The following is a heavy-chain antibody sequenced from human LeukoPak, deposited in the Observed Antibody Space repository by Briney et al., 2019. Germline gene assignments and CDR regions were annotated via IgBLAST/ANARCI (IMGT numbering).Heavy chain of an antibody. J-gene: IGHJ6*02. V-gene: IGHV3-11*04. Sequence: PGGSLRLSCAASGFTFSDYYMSWIRQAPGKGLEWVSYISSSGSTIYYADSVKGRFTISRDNAKNSLYLQMNSLRAEDTAVYYCASPRHYYDSSGYYPLGGMDVWGQGTTVTVSS. CDR1: GFTFSDYY. CDR2: ISSSGSTI. D-gene: IGHD3-22*01. CDR3: ASPRHYYDSSGYYPLGGMDV.